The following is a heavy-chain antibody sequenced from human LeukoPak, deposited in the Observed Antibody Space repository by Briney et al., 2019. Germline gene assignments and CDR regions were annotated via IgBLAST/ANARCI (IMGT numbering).Heavy chain of an antibody. V-gene: IGHV5-51*01. CDR2: IYPGDSDT. CDR3: ARRAQYYYDSSGLYYFDY. Sequence: GESLKISCKGSGHSFTSYWIGWVRQMPGKGLEWMGIIYPGDSDTRYSPSFQGQVTISADKSISTAYLQWSSLKASDTAMYYCARRAQYYYDSSGLYYFDYWGQGTLVTVSS. CDR1: GHSFTSYW. J-gene: IGHJ4*02. D-gene: IGHD3-22*01.